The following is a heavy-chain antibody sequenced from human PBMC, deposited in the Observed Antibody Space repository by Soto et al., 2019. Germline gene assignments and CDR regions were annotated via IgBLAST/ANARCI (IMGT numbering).Heavy chain of an antibody. CDR3: AIGIAVARGYFDL. D-gene: IGHD6-19*01. CDR1: GFSFSSYS. V-gene: IGHV3-48*01. CDR2: ISHSSGSI. Sequence: EVQLVESGGGLVQPGGSLRLSCAASGFSFSSYSMNWVRQAPGKGLEWVSYISHSSGSIYYADSVKGRFTISRDNAKNSLCLQMNSLRVEDTAVYYCAIGIAVARGYFDLWGRGTLVTVSS. J-gene: IGHJ2*01.